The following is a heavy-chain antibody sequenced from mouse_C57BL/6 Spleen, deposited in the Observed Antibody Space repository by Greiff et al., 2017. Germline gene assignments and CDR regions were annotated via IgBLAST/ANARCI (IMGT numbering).Heavy chain of an antibody. V-gene: IGHV1-54*01. CDR3: ARLFSRYDGYSLGY. CDR1: GYAFTNYL. Sequence: QVHVKQSGAELVRPGTSVKVSCKASGYAFTNYLIEWVKQRPGQGLEWIGVINPGSGGTNYNEKFKGKATLTADKSSSTAYMQLSSLTSEDSAVYFCARLFSRYDGYSLGYWGQGTTLTVSS. CDR2: INPGSGGT. D-gene: IGHD2-3*01. J-gene: IGHJ2*01.